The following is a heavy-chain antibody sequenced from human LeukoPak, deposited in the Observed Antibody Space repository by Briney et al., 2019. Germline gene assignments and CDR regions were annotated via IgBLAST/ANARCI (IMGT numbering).Heavy chain of an antibody. CDR2: IQYDGSYK. V-gene: IGHV3-30*02. J-gene: IGHJ4*02. Sequence: AGGSLRLSCATSGFTFSFYGMHWVRQAPGKGLEWVAFIQYDGSYKFYADSVQGRFCIFRDNSKNTLFLQMNSLRAEDTAVYYCAKTSDQLLYSKFDFWGQGTLVTVSS. CDR1: GFTFSFYG. CDR3: AKTSDQLLYSKFDF. D-gene: IGHD2-2*02.